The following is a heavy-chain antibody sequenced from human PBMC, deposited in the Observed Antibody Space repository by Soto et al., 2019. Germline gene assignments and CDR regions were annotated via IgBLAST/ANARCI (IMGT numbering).Heavy chain of an antibody. CDR2: IYYSGST. V-gene: IGHV4-39*07. J-gene: IGHJ5*02. D-gene: IGHD3-9*01. CDR1: GGSISSSSYY. CDR3: AGHYDILTGYSQFDP. Sequence: SETLSLTCTVSGGSISSSSYYWGWIRQPPGKGLEWIGSIYYSGSTNYNPSLKSRVTISVDTSKNQFSLKLSSVTAADTAVYYCAGHYDILTGYSQFDPWGQGTLVTVSS.